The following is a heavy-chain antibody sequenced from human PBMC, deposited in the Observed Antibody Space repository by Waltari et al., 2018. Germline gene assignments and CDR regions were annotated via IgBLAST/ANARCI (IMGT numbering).Heavy chain of an antibody. CDR3: ARRDVTIYFDY. V-gene: IGHV4-59*12. CDR1: GGSISGYY. Sequence: QVQLQESGPGLVKPSETLSLTCAVSGGSISGYYWNWLRQTPGKGLECIGYIGGSSGSTYYSPSLKSRVTISTDTSKNQFSLKLSSVTAADTAVYYCARRDVTIYFDYWGQGVLVTVSS. CDR2: IGGSSGST. J-gene: IGHJ4*02.